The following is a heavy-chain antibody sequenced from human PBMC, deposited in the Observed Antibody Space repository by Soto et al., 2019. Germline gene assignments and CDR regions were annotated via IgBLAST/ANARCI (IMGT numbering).Heavy chain of an antibody. D-gene: IGHD1-26*01. CDR1: GFTFSSYS. Sequence: GLPLRLSCAASGFTFSSYSMNWVRKAPGKGLEWVSYISSSSSTIYYADSVKGRFTISRDNAKNSLYLQMNSLRAEDTAVYYCAREEGLLNWFDPWGQGTLVTVSS. V-gene: IGHV3-48*01. J-gene: IGHJ5*02. CDR2: ISSSSSTI. CDR3: AREEGLLNWFDP.